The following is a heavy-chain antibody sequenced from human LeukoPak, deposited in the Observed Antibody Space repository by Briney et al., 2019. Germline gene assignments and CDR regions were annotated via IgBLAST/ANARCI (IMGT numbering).Heavy chain of an antibody. CDR3: ARHMGLGYTYFYPYFDY. D-gene: IGHD1-1*01. CDR2: IYYCGST. CDR1: GVSISSYY. Sequence: SETLSLTCTVSGVSISSYYWRWIRQPPGKGLEGIGYIYYCGSTNYNPSLKNRVTISVDTSKNQFSLKLSSVTAADTAVYYCARHMGLGYTYFYPYFDYWGQGTLVTVSS. V-gene: IGHV4-59*08. J-gene: IGHJ4*01.